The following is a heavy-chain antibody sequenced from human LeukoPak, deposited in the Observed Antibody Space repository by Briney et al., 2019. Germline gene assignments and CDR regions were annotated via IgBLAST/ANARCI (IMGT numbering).Heavy chain of an antibody. CDR2: IGGNSVNT. J-gene: IGHJ6*03. CDR1: GYTLTSYG. Sequence: ASVKVSCKASGYTLTSYGLSWVRQAPGQGLEWMGWIGGNSVNTNPAQNLQGGVTMTKDTPTNTAYMELRSLRSDDTAVYFCARVAGSHYMDVWGTGTTVTVSS. V-gene: IGHV1-18*01. CDR3: ARVAGSHYMDV. D-gene: IGHD2-15*01.